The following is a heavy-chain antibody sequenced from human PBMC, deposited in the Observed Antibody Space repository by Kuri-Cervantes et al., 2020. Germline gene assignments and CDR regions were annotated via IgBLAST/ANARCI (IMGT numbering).Heavy chain of an antibody. V-gene: IGHV3-23*01. CDR3: AGVRSDYYYYMDV. J-gene: IGHJ6*03. Sequence: LSLTCAASGFTFSSYAMSWVRQAPGKGLEWVSAISGSGGSTYYADSVKGRFTISRDNSKNTLYLQMNSLRAEDTAVYYCAGVRSDYYYYMDVWGKGTTVTVSS. CDR1: GFTFSSYA. CDR2: ISGSGGST. D-gene: IGHD1-1*01.